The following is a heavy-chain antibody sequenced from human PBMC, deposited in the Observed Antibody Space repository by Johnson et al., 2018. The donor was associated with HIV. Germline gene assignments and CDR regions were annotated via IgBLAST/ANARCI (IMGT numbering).Heavy chain of an antibody. CDR1: GFTVSSYY. CDR3: ARERVAVTGPTRAFDI. CDR2: IYSGGSK. D-gene: IGHD6-19*01. V-gene: IGHV3-66*02. J-gene: IGHJ3*02. Sequence: VQLVESGGGLVQPGGSLRLSCAASGFTVSSYYMNWVRQAPGKGLEWVSVIYSGGSKYYADSVKGRFTISRDNSKNTLHLQMNSLRPEDTAVYYCARERVAVTGPTRAFDIWGQGTMVIVSS.